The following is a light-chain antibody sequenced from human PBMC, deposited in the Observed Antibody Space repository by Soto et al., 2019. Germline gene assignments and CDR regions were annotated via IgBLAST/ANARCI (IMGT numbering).Light chain of an antibody. J-gene: IGLJ1*01. V-gene: IGLV2-14*01. CDR3: SSYVTDSTYV. Sequence: QSVLTQPASVSGSPGQSITISCTGTSXDVGGYNYVSWYQHHPGKAPKLMIYEVSNRPSGVSYRFSGSKSGNTASLTISGLQAEDEADYYCSSYVTDSTYVFGTGTKVTVL. CDR2: EVS. CDR1: SXDVGGYNY.